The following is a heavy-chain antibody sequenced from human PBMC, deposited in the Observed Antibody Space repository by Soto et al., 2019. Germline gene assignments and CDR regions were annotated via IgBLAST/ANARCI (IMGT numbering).Heavy chain of an antibody. CDR1: GYTFNSFA. CDR2: INPGDGYA. CDR3: AVGGGGTRY. V-gene: IGHV1-3*01. Sequence: QVHLVQSGAEVTKPGASVKVSCKTSGYTFNSFAIHWVRQAPGQGLEWMAWINPGDGYARILPKFQGRVTITRDTSATTAFMELNSLTSGDTAVYYCAVGGGGTRYWGQGTQVTVSS. D-gene: IGHD2-15*01. J-gene: IGHJ4*02.